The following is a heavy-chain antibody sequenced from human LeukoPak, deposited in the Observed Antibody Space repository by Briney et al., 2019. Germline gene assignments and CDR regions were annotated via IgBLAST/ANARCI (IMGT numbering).Heavy chain of an antibody. CDR2: ISYDGSNK. V-gene: IGHV3-30-3*02. CDR3: AKRLAMTGTYHFDY. D-gene: IGHD6-19*01. Sequence: GGSLRLSCVASEFIFSSYAMHWVRQAPGKGLEWVAVISYDGSNKYYADSVKGRFTISRDNSKNTLYLQMNSLRAEDTAVYYCAKRLAMTGTYHFDYWGQGTLVTVSS. CDR1: EFIFSSYA. J-gene: IGHJ4*02.